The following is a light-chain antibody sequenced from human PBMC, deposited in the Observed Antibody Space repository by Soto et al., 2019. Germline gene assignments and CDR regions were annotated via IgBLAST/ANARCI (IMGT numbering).Light chain of an antibody. J-gene: IGLJ1*01. CDR3: QSYDSSLSVHIFV. V-gene: IGLV1-40*01. CDR2: DIN. Sequence: QSVLTQPPSVSGAPGQRVTFSCTGSSSNIGAGYDVHWYQQLPGAAPKLLIYDINNRPSGVPDRFSGSKSDTSASLAITGLQAEDEADYYCQSYDSSLSVHIFVFGTGTKLTVL. CDR1: SSNIGAGYD.